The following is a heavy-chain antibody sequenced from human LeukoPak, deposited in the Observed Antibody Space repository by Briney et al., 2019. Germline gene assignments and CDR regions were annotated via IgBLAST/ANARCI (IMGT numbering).Heavy chain of an antibody. CDR1: GFTFSGYD. V-gene: IGHV3-48*04. J-gene: IGHJ6*02. CDR2: TSSSSSTI. Sequence: GGSLRLSCAASGFTFSGYDMSWVRQAPGKGLEWVSYTSSSSSTIYYADSVKSRFTISRDNAKNSLYLQMNSLRAEDTAVYYRARLRYYGMDVWGQGTTVTVSS. CDR3: ARLRYYGMDV.